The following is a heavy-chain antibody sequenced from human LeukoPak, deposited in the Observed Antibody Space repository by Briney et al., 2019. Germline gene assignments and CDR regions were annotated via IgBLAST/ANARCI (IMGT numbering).Heavy chain of an antibody. CDR3: AKDSNRGYASVGPND. J-gene: IGHJ4*02. Sequence: GGSLRLSCETSGFVFNNFGMHWVRQAPGKGLEWVAFVRYDESEKYYGDSVRGRFTISRDNSRNILYLEMDSLTAEATGVYSCAKDSNRGYASVGPNDWGPGTPVVVSS. CDR1: GFVFNNFG. V-gene: IGHV3-30*02. D-gene: IGHD2-15*01. CDR2: VRYDESEK.